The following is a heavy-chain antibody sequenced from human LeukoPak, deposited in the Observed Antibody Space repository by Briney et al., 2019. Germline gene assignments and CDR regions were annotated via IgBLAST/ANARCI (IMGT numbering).Heavy chain of an antibody. D-gene: IGHD3-22*01. J-gene: IGHJ3*02. CDR1: GGSISSGSYY. Sequence: SQTLSLTCTVSGGSISSGSYYWGWIRQPPGKGLEWIGSIYYSGSTYYNPSLKSRVTISVDTSKNQFSLKLSSVTAEDTAVYYCAKSSSGYLGGDAFDIWGQGTMVTVSS. CDR3: AKSSSGYLGGDAFDI. CDR2: IYYSGST. V-gene: IGHV4-39*07.